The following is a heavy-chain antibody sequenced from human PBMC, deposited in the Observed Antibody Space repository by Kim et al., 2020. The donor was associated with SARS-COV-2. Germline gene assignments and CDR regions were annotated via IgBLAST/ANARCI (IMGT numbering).Heavy chain of an antibody. Sequence: ASVKVSCKVSGYTLTELSMHWVRQAPGKGLEWMGGFDPEDGETIYAQKFQGRVTMTVDTSTDTAYMELSSLRSEDTAVYYCATDELAAARGGYYYGMDVWGQGTTVTVSS. D-gene: IGHD6-13*01. J-gene: IGHJ6*02. CDR3: ATDELAAARGGYYYGMDV. V-gene: IGHV1-24*01. CDR1: GYTLTELS. CDR2: FDPEDGET.